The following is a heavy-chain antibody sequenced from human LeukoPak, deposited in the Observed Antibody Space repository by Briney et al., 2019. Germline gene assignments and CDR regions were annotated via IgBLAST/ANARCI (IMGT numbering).Heavy chain of an antibody. CDR2: INTDGSST. Sequence: GGSLRLSCAASGFTFSSYGMHWVRQAPGKGLVWVSRINTDGSSTSYADSVKGRFTISRDNAKNTLYLQMNSLRAEDAAVYYCARVPRGSSSPDDYWGQGTLVTVSS. CDR1: GFTFSSYG. J-gene: IGHJ4*02. D-gene: IGHD3-16*01. V-gene: IGHV3-74*01. CDR3: ARVPRGSSSPDDY.